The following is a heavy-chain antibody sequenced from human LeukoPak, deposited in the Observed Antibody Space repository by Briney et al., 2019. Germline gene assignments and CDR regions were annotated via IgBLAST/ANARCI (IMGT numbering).Heavy chain of an antibody. D-gene: IGHD3-22*01. CDR2: IYSSGST. CDR1: GDSISSYY. Sequence: SETLSLTCTVSGDSISSYYWSWLRQPPGKGLEWIGYIYSSGSTNYNPSLKSRVTISVDTSKNQFSLKLSSVTAADTAVYYCARLRYYDDSSGYLFDYWGQGTLVTVSS. CDR3: ARLRYYDDSSGYLFDY. V-gene: IGHV4-4*09. J-gene: IGHJ4*02.